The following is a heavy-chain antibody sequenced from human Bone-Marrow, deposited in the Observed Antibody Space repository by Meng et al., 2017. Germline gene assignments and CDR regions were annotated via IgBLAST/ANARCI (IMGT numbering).Heavy chain of an antibody. V-gene: IGHV1-46*01. CDR2: INPSGGST. CDR3: ARDRGKRQLVPNCFDH. D-gene: IGHD6-13*01. Sequence: ASVKVSCKASGYTFTSYYMHWVRQAPGQGLEWMGIINPSGGSTSYAQKFQGRVTMTRDTSTSTVYMELSSLRSEDTAVYYCARDRGKRQLVPNCFDHWGQGTLVTVSS. J-gene: IGHJ5*02. CDR1: GYTFTSYY.